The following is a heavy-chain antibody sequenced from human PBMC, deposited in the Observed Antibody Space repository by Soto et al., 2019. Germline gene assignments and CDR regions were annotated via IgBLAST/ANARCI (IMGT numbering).Heavy chain of an antibody. CDR1: GFTFSSYS. V-gene: IGHV3-21*01. CDR2: ISSSSSYI. CDR3: ARGEYYDSSGYYYAFDI. D-gene: IGHD3-22*01. J-gene: IGHJ3*02. Sequence: GGSLRLSCAASGFTFSSYSMNWVRQAPGKGLEWVSSISSSSSYIYYADSVKGRFTISRDNAKNSLYLQMNSLRAEDTAVYYCARGEYYDSSGYYYAFDIWGQGTRVTVSS.